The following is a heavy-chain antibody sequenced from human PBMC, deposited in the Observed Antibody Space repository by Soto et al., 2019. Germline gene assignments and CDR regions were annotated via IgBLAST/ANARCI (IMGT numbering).Heavy chain of an antibody. V-gene: IGHV3-74*01. Sequence: PGGSLRLSCAASGFTFSSYWMHWVRQAPGKGLEWVSRINTDGSSTTYADSVQGRFTISRDNAKYTLYLQMNSLRAEGTAVYYCAGRSGNYLNYWGQGTLVTVSS. CDR3: AGRSGNYLNY. D-gene: IGHD1-26*01. CDR1: GFTFSSYW. J-gene: IGHJ4*02. CDR2: INTDGSST.